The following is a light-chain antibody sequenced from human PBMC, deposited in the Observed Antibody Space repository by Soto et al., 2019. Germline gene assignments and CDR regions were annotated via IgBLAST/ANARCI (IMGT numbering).Light chain of an antibody. V-gene: IGKV1-5*03. Sequence: DIQMTQSPSTLAASVGDRVIITCRASQSIYKWLAWYQQKPGKAPNLLIYEASTLENGVPSRFSGSGSGTEFTLTIASLQPDDFARYYCQHYDTYPWTFGQGTKVEIK. J-gene: IGKJ1*01. CDR2: EAS. CDR3: QHYDTYPWT. CDR1: QSIYKW.